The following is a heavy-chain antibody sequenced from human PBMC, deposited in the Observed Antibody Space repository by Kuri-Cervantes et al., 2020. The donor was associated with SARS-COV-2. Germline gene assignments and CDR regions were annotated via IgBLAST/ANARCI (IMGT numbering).Heavy chain of an antibody. J-gene: IGHJ3*02. CDR3: ARVRNVVARVVHAFDI. D-gene: IGHD2-15*01. CDR2: IYTGGTT. V-gene: IGHV3-66*01. Sequence: GESLKTSCAASGFTVSYHYMSWVRQAPGKGLEWVSAIYTGGTTFYADSVKGRFTISRDSSKNTLSLQMNSLRAEDTAVYYCARVRNVVARVVHAFDIWGQGTVVTVSS. CDR1: GFTVSYHY.